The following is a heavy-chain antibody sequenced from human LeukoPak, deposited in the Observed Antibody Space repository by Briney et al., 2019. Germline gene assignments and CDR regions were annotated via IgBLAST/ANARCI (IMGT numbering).Heavy chain of an antibody. CDR3: ARYLRLVGVVQPNNPPGFDY. CDR1: GFPFSSYG. Sequence: GGSLRLSCAASGFPFSSYGMTWVRQAPGKGLEWVSSISGKGDRTYYVDSVKGRFTISRDESKNTIYLQMNSLRAEDTAVYYCARYLRLVGVVQPNNPPGFDYWGQGTLVTVSS. D-gene: IGHD3-3*01. CDR2: ISGKGDRT. J-gene: IGHJ4*02. V-gene: IGHV3-23*01.